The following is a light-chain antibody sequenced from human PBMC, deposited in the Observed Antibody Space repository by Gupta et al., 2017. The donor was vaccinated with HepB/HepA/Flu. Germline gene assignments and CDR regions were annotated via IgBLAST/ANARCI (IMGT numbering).Light chain of an antibody. CDR1: QRISTY. V-gene: IGKV1-39*01. CDR3: QQSDSTPIT. CDR2: AAS. Sequence: DIQMTQSPSSLSASIGDRVIITCRASQRISTYLNWYQQESGKAPKLLIYAASNLKSGVPSRFSGSGSGTDFTLTIGRLQPEDFATYYCQQSDSTPITFGQGTPLQIK. J-gene: IGKJ5*01.